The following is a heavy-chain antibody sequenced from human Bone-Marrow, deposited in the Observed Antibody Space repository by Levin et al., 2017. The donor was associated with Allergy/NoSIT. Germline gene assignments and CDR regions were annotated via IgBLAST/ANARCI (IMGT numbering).Heavy chain of an antibody. V-gene: IGHV1-69*04. J-gene: IGHJ5*02. Sequence: GASVKVSCKASGGTFSSYAFTWMRQAPGQGLEWMGRIIPMIRTPNYAPKFQGRVTITADTSTSTVYLELSGLTSEDTAVYFCARVGCSGNSCYFFPWGQGTRVTVSS. CDR2: IIPMIRTP. D-gene: IGHD2-15*01. CDR3: ARVGCSGNSCYFFP. CDR1: GGTFSSYA.